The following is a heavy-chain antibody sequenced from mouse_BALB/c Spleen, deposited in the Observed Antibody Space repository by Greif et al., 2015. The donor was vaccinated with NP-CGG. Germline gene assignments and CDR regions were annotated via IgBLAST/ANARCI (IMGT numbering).Heavy chain of an antibody. J-gene: IGHJ3*01. D-gene: IGHD2-1*01. V-gene: IGHV1-14*01. CDR2: INPYNDGT. Sequence: QLQESGPELVKPGASVKMSCKASGYTFTSYVMHWVRQKPGQGLEWIGYINPYNDGTKYNEKFKGKATLTSDKSFSTAYMELSSLTSEDSAVYYCARERDYGNRFAYWGQGTLVTVSA. CDR3: ARERDYGNRFAY. CDR1: GYTFTSYV.